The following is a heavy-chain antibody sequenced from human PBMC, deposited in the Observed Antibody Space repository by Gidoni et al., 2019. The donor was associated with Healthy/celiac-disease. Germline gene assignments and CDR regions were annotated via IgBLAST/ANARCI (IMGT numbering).Heavy chain of an antibody. Sequence: EVQLLESGGGLVQPGGSLRLSCAASGFTFSRYAMSWVRQAPWTGLGWVAAISGSGGSTYYADSVKGRFTISRDNSKNTLYLQMNSLRAEDTAVYYCAKCGRYNWNDLEEGAFDYWGQGTLVTVSS. D-gene: IGHD1-20*01. CDR1: GFTFSRYA. V-gene: IGHV3-23*01. J-gene: IGHJ4*02. CDR2: ISGSGGST. CDR3: AKCGRYNWNDLEEGAFDY.